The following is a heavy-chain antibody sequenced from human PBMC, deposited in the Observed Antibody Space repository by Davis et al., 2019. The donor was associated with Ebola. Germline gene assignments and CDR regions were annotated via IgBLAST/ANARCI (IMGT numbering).Heavy chain of an antibody. Sequence: ASVKVSCKASGYTFTSYDINWVRQAPGQGLEWMGWINPNSGGTNYAQKFQGRVTMTRDTSISTAYMELSRLRSDDTAVYYCARDYYDSSGYSRDGYWGQGTLVTVSS. CDR1: GYTFTSYD. V-gene: IGHV1-2*02. D-gene: IGHD3-22*01. CDR2: INPNSGGT. CDR3: ARDYYDSSGYSRDGY. J-gene: IGHJ4*02.